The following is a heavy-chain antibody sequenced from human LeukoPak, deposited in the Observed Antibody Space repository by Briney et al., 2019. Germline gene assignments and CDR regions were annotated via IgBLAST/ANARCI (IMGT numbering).Heavy chain of an antibody. Sequence: SETLSLTCGVYGGSFSGYYWRWIPQPPVKGLEWIGENNHSESTNYNPSLKSRDTISVDTSKNQLSLKLSSVTAEDTAVYYCTRKGSQWDFLVDYWGQGTQDADSP. CDR3: TRKGSQWDFLVDY. V-gene: IGHV4-34*01. CDR2: NNHSEST. D-gene: IGHD2/OR15-2a*01. J-gene: IGHJ4*02. CDR1: GGSFSGYY.